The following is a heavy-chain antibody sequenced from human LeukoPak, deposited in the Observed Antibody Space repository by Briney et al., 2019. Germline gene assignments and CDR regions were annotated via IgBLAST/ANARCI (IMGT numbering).Heavy chain of an antibody. CDR2: INPNSGGT. D-gene: IGHD6-13*01. CDR3: ATVTSSSWGNWFDP. CDR1: GYTFTSYG. J-gene: IGHJ5*02. Sequence: GASVKVSCKASGYTFTSYGISWVRQAPGQGLEWMGWINPNSGGTNYAQKFQGRVTMTGDTSISTAYMELSRLRSDDTAVYYCATVTSSSWGNWFDPWGQGTLVTVSS. V-gene: IGHV1-2*02.